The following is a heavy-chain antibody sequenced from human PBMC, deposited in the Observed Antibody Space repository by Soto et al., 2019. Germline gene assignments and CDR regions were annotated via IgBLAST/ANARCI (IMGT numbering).Heavy chain of an antibody. J-gene: IGHJ6*03. CDR2: ISAYNGNT. CDR3: ARAGILTSYLMRPDYYYYMDV. V-gene: IGHV1-18*01. D-gene: IGHD3-9*01. Sequence: ASVKVSCKASGYTFTGDGIGWVRQAPGQGLEWMGWISAYNGNTNYAQKFQGRVTMTRDTSTSTVYMELSSLRSEDTAVYYCARAGILTSYLMRPDYYYYMDVWGKGTTVTVSS. CDR1: GYTFTGDG.